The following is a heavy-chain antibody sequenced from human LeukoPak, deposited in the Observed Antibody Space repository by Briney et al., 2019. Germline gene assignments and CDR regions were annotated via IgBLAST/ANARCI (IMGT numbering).Heavy chain of an antibody. V-gene: IGHV3-30*18. CDR2: ISYDGSNK. CDR3: AKDAREEGYYFDY. D-gene: IGHD1-26*01. J-gene: IGHJ4*02. Sequence: PGRSLRLSCAASGFTFSSYGMHWVRQAPGKGLEWVAVISYDGSNKYYAGSVKGRFTISRDNSKNTLYLQMNSLRAEDTAVYYCAKDAREEGYYFDYWGQGTLVTVSS. CDR1: GFTFSSYG.